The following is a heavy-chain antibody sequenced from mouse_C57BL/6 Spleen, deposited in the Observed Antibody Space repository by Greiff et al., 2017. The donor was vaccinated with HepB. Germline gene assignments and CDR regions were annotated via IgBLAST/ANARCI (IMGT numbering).Heavy chain of an antibody. V-gene: IGHV1-81*01. Sequence: QVQLKQSGAELARPGASVKLSCKASGYTFTSYGISWVKQRTGQGLEWIGEIYPRSGNTYYNEKFKGKATLTADKSSSTAYMELRSLTSEDSAVYFCARWTTVVDSWYFDVWGTGTTVTVSS. CDR3: ARWTTVVDSWYFDV. CDR2: IYPRSGNT. D-gene: IGHD1-1*01. J-gene: IGHJ1*03. CDR1: GYTFTSYG.